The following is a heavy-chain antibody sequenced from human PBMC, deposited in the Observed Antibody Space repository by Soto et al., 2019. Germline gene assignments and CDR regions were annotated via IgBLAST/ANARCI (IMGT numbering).Heavy chain of an antibody. CDR2: ISYDGSNK. J-gene: IGHJ4*02. D-gene: IGHD5-12*01. Sequence: LRLSCAASGFTFSSYAMHWVRQAPGKGLEWVAVISYDGSNKYYADSVKGRFTISRDNSKNTLYLQMNSLRAEDTAVYYCAREIDGYNYYFDYWGQGTLVTVSS. V-gene: IGHV3-30-3*01. CDR1: GFTFSSYA. CDR3: AREIDGYNYYFDY.